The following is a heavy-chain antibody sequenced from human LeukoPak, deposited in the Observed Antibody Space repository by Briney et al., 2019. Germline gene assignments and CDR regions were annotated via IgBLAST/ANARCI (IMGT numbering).Heavy chain of an antibody. CDR1: GFPFNSFG. V-gene: IGHV3-21*06. CDR3: ARVDDSGYLWNY. D-gene: IGHD3-22*01. J-gene: IGHJ4*02. Sequence: GGSLRLSCAASGFPFNSFGMNWVRQAPGKGLEWGSSITASSSYIDYATSVKGRFTITRDNANNSLHLQMSSLRVEDTAIYYWARVDDSGYLWNYGGQGTLVTVSS. CDR2: ITASSSYI.